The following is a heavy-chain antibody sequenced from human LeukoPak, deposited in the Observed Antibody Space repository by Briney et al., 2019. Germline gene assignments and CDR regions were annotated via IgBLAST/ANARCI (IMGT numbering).Heavy chain of an antibody. V-gene: IGHV1-2*02. Sequence: ASLKVSCKASGYTFTGSYIHWVRQAPGQGLEWMGWINPNSGGTNYAQKFQGGVTMTRDTSISTAYMELSRLRSDDTAVYYCARGKGITMIVAHWGQGTLVTVSS. D-gene: IGHD3-22*01. CDR3: ARGKGITMIVAH. CDR2: INPNSGGT. CDR1: GYTFTGSY. J-gene: IGHJ4*02.